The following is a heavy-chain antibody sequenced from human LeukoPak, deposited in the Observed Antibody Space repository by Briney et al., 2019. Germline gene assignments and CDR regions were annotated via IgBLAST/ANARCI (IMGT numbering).Heavy chain of an antibody. CDR3: ARLPPYYYYYYMDV. CDR2: IYYSGST. V-gene: IGHV4-39*01. J-gene: IGHJ6*03. CDR1: GGSISSYY. Sequence: SETLSLTCTGSGGSISSYYWGWIRQPPGKGLEWIGSIYYSGSTYYNPSLKSRVTISVDTSKNQFSLKLSSVTAADTAVYYCARLPPYYYYYYMDVWGKGTTVTVSS.